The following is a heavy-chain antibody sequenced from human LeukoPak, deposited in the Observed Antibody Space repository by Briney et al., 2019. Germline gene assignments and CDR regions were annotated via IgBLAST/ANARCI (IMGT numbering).Heavy chain of an antibody. Sequence: GGSLRLSCAASGFTFSSYAMSWVRQAPGKGLEWVSAISGSGGSTYYADSVKGRFTISRDNSKNTLYLQMNSLRAEDTAVYYCAKDLDYDSSGYWSGYFQHWGQGTLVTVSS. CDR1: GFTFSSYA. V-gene: IGHV3-23*01. J-gene: IGHJ1*01. CDR3: AKDLDYDSSGYWSGYFQH. CDR2: ISGSGGST. D-gene: IGHD3-22*01.